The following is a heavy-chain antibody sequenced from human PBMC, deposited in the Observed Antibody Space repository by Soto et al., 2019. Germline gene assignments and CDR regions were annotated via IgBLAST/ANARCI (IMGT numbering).Heavy chain of an antibody. CDR1: GFTFSSYA. Sequence: QVQLVESGGGVVQPGRSLRLSCAASGFTFSSYAMQWVRQAPGTGLEWVAVISYDGSNKYYADSVKGRFTIYRDNSKNPLYLQMNSLRAEDTAVYYCARDPTTTTTYYYYYGMDVLGQGTTVTVSS. CDR3: ARDPTTTTTYYYYYGMDV. CDR2: ISYDGSNK. J-gene: IGHJ6*02. V-gene: IGHV3-30-3*01. D-gene: IGHD1-26*01.